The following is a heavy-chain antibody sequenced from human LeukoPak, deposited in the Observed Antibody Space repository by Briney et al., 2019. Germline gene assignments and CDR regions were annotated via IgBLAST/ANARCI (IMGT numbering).Heavy chain of an antibody. CDR3: AGGDGWFGELLSFDY. D-gene: IGHD3-10*01. Sequence: GGSLSISCAASGFTFSSYSMNWLRQAPGQGPEWVSHISSSNNTKYYADSVKGRFTISRDNAKNSLYLQMNSPRDEDTAVYFCAGGDGWFGELLSFDYWGQGTLVTVSS. CDR2: ISSSNNTK. V-gene: IGHV3-48*02. CDR1: GFTFSSYS. J-gene: IGHJ4*02.